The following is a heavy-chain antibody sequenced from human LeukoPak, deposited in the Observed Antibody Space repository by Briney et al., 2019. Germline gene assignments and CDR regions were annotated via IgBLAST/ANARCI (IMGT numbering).Heavy chain of an antibody. CDR3: AKKRWLQLRDWVTDY. V-gene: IGHV3-23*01. CDR1: EFTFSSYA. CDR2: ISGSGSST. D-gene: IGHD5-24*01. Sequence: RAGGSLRLSCAASEFTFSSYAMSWVRQAPGKGLEWVSAISGSGSSTYYADSVKGRFTISRDNSKNTLYLQMNSLRAEDTAVYYCAKKRWLQLRDWVTDYWGQGTLVTVSS. J-gene: IGHJ4*02.